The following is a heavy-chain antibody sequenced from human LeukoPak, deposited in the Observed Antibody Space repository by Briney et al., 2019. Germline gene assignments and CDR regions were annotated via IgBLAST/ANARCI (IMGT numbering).Heavy chain of an antibody. CDR2: INPSGGST. CDR1: GYTFTSYY. CDR3: ARDFGVAAAGPKTNPSLILDY. V-gene: IGHV1-46*01. Sequence: GASVKASCKASGYTFTSYYMHWVRQAPGQGLEGMGVINPSGGSTSYAQKFQGRVTMTRDTSTSTVYMELSSLRSEGTAVYYCARDFGVAAAGPKTNPSLILDYWGQGTLVTVSS. J-gene: IGHJ4*02. D-gene: IGHD6-13*01.